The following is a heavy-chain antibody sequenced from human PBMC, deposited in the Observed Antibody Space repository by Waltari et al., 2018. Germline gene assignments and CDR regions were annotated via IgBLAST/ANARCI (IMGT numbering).Heavy chain of an antibody. J-gene: IGHJ4*02. CDR1: GYSFSSYG. Sequence: EVQLVQSGAEVKHPGESLKISCKASGYSFSSYGIHWGRQRPGKGLEWMGSIFPADSDTRYSPSLQGQVTISADKSISTAYLRWSSLKASDTAMYYCARRHYESGGYWVYFDYWGQGTLVTVSS. D-gene: IGHD3-22*01. V-gene: IGHV5-51*01. CDR3: ARRHYESGGYWVYFDY. CDR2: IFPADSDT.